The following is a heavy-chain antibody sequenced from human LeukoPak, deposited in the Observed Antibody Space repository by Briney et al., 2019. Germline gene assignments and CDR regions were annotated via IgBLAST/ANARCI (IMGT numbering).Heavy chain of an antibody. CDR3: ARHSWPRGGNYFDY. V-gene: IGHV4-39*01. J-gene: IGHJ4*02. Sequence: SETLSLTCTVSGGSISSSRYYWGWIRQPPGKGLEWIGSIYYSGSTYYNPSLKSRVTISVDTSKNQFSLKLSSVTAADTAVYYCARHSWPRGGNYFDYWGQGTLVTVSS. CDR1: GGSISSSRYY. CDR2: IYYSGST. D-gene: IGHD3-16*01.